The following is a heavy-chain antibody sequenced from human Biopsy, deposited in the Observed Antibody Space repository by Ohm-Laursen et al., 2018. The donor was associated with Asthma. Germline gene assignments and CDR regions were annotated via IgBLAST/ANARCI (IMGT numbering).Heavy chain of an antibody. V-gene: IGHV3-30-3*01. CDR2: GGSYYDGGLK. D-gene: IGHD5-12*01. Sequence: SLRLSYAASGFTFRSYAMHWVRQAPGKGLEWVAVGGSYYDGGLKYYADSVNGRFTVSRDDSKNTLYLQMNSLRPDDTAVYYCARGYSGSDRIVYYYSGLEVWGQGTTVTVSS. J-gene: IGHJ6*02. CDR3: ARGYSGSDRIVYYYSGLEV. CDR1: GFTFRSYA.